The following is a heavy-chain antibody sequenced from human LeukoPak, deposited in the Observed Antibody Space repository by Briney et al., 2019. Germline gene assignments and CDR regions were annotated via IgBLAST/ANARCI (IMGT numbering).Heavy chain of an antibody. Sequence: PSETLSLTCAVSGGSISSGGYSWSWIRQPPGKGLEWIGYIYHSGSTYYNPSLKSRVTISIDTSKNQLSLKLNSVTAADTAVYYCARGPVRGSGSPYWYFDLWGRGTLVTVSS. CDR3: ARGPVRGSGSPYWYFDL. CDR2: IYHSGST. CDR1: GGSISSGGYS. J-gene: IGHJ2*01. D-gene: IGHD3-10*01. V-gene: IGHV4-30-2*01.